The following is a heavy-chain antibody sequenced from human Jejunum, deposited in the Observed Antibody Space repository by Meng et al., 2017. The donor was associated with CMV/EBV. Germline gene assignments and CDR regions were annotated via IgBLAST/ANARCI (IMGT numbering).Heavy chain of an antibody. CDR2: MFHGGST. Sequence: VFCYPLKLGSLLGWIRQSPGKGLEWIGHMFHGGSTNYNPSLKSRVTISLDPSKNQLSLNVRSVTAADTAVYYCARASIYYYHVDVWGQGTTVTVSS. J-gene: IGHJ6*02. CDR1: CYPLKLGSL. CDR3: ARASIYYYHVDV. V-gene: IGHV4-38-2*02.